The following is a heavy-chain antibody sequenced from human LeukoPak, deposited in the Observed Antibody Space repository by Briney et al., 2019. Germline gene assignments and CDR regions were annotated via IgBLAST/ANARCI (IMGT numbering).Heavy chain of an antibody. V-gene: IGHV3-9*01. Sequence: PGRCLRLSCAASGFTFDDYAMHWVRQAPGKGLEWVSGISWNGRDIAYADSVKGRFTISRDNAKNSLYLQMNSLRAEDAALYYCTKDHNWGFDPWGQGTLVTVSS. CDR2: ISWNGRDI. CDR1: GFTFDDYA. CDR3: TKDHNWGFDP. D-gene: IGHD1-1*01. J-gene: IGHJ5*02.